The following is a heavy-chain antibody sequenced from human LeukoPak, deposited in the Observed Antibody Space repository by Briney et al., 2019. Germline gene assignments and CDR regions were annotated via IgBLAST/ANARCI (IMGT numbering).Heavy chain of an antibody. CDR3: ARGCSSTSCYGFGAFDI. Sequence: PSQTLSLTCTVSGGSISSGGYYWSWIRQPAGKGLECIGRIYISGSANYNPSLKSRVTISVDTSKNQFSLKLSSVTAADTAVYYCARGCSSTSCYGFGAFDIWGQGTMVTVSS. D-gene: IGHD2-2*01. V-gene: IGHV4-61*02. J-gene: IGHJ3*02. CDR1: GGSISSGGYY. CDR2: IYISGSA.